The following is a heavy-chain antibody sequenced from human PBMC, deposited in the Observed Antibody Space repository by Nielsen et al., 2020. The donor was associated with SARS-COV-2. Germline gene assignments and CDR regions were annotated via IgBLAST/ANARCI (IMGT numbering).Heavy chain of an antibody. CDR1: GFSLSNARMG. CDR2: IFSNDEK. J-gene: IGHJ6*02. CDR3: ARIDAIFYYGMDV. Sequence: SGPTLVKPTETLTLTCTVSGFSLSNARMGVSWIRQPPGKALEWLAHIFSNDEKSYSTSLKSRLTISKDTSKSQVVLTMTNMDPVDTATYYCARIDAIFYYGMDVWGQGTTVTVSS. D-gene: IGHD2-21*01. V-gene: IGHV2-26*01.